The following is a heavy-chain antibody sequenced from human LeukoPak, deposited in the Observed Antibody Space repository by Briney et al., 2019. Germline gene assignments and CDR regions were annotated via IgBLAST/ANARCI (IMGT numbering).Heavy chain of an antibody. CDR2: VYYSGST. CDR3: ARAGWGPAVPFVDL. V-gene: IGHV4-39*07. CDR1: GVSISSSDYY. J-gene: IGHJ4*02. D-gene: IGHD2-2*01. Sequence: SETLSLTCTVSGVSISSSDYYWGWFRQPPGKGLEWIGSVYYSGSTYYNPSLKSRLTISLDTSKNQFSLKQTSVTAADTAVYYCARAGWGPAVPFVDLWGQGTLVTVSS.